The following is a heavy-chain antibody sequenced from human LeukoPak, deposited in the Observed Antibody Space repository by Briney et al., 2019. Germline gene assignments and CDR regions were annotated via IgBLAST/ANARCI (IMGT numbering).Heavy chain of an antibody. Sequence: GGSLRLSCAASGFTFTSYEMNWVRQAPGKGLEWVSYSSRSGSTIYYADSVSGRFTISRDNAKNSLYLQMNSLRAEDTAVYYCARFAPSGDFDYWGQGTLVTVSS. CDR1: GFTFTSYE. CDR2: SSRSGSTI. J-gene: IGHJ4*02. V-gene: IGHV3-48*03. D-gene: IGHD3-10*01. CDR3: ARFAPSGDFDY.